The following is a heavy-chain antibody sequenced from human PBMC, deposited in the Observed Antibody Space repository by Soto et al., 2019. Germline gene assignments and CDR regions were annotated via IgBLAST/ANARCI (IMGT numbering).Heavy chain of an antibody. Sequence: LXLSCAASGFTFSSYAMHWVRQAPGKGLEWVAVISYDGSNKYYADSVKGRFTISRDNSKNTLYLQMNSLRAEDTAVYYCARDSGYYDSSGYYRYWGQGTLVTVSS. CDR3: ARDSGYYDSSGYYRY. D-gene: IGHD3-22*01. V-gene: IGHV3-30-3*01. J-gene: IGHJ4*02. CDR2: ISYDGSNK. CDR1: GFTFSSYA.